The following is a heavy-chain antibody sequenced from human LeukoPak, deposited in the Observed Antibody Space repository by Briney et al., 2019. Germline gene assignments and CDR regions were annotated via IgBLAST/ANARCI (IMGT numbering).Heavy chain of an antibody. CDR1: GGSISSYY. J-gene: IGHJ5*02. Sequence: PSGTLSLTCAVSGGSISSYYWSWIRQPAGKGLEWIGRIYTSGSTNYNPSLKSRVTMSVDTSKNQFSLKLSSVTAADTAVYYCARGGVPAARVSWFDPWGQGTLVTVSS. CDR3: ARGGVPAARVSWFDP. D-gene: IGHD2-2*01. V-gene: IGHV4-4*07. CDR2: IYTSGST.